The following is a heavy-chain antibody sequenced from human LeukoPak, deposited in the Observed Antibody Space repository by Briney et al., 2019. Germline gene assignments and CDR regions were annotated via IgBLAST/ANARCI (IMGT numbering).Heavy chain of an antibody. J-gene: IGHJ5*02. CDR2: INPSGGST. D-gene: IGHD2-15*01. Sequence: ASVKVSCKASGYTSTSYYMHWVRQAPGQGLEWMGIINPSGGSTSYAQKFQGRVTMTRDMSTSTVYMELSSLRSEDTAVYYCASIYCSGGSCFLNWFDPWGQGTLVTVSS. CDR3: ASIYCSGGSCFLNWFDP. CDR1: GYTSTSYY. V-gene: IGHV1-46*01.